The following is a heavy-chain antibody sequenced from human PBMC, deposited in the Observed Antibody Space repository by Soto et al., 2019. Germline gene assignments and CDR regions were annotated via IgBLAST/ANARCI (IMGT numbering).Heavy chain of an antibody. CDR1: GFTFRTYN. V-gene: IGHV3-21*01. CDR2: ISTGGSNI. CDR3: ARHPERIAQIGWFDP. Sequence: GGSLRLSCAASGFTFRTYNMNWVRQAPGKGLVWVSSISTGGSNIFYADSVKGRITISRDNAKNSLYLQINSLRAEDTAVYYCARHPERIAQIGWFDPWGQGTLVTVSS. D-gene: IGHD6-13*01. J-gene: IGHJ5*02.